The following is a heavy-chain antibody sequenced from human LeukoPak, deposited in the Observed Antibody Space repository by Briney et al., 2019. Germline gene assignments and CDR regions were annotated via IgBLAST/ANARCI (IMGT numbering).Heavy chain of an antibody. J-gene: IGHJ6*03. Sequence: GGSLRLSCAASGFTFSSYGMSWVRQAPGKGLEWVANIKQDGSEKYYADSVKGRFTISRDNSKNTLYLQMNSLRAEDTAVYYCAKAAVAGTGDLEYYYYMDVWGKGTTVTVSS. D-gene: IGHD6-19*01. CDR2: IKQDGSEK. CDR3: AKAAVAGTGDLEYYYYMDV. CDR1: GFTFSSYG. V-gene: IGHV3-7*01.